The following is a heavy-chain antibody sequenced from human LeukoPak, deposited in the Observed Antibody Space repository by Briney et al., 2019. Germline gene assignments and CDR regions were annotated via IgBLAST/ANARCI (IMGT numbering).Heavy chain of an antibody. J-gene: IGHJ4*02. CDR1: GFTFSSYG. Sequence: TGGSLRLSCAASGFTFSSYGMHWVRQAPGKGLEWVAFIRYDGSNKYYADSVKGRFTISRDNFKNTLYLQMNSLRAEDTAVYYCAKGAPTYYCDSSGYYSFDYWGQGTLVTVSS. D-gene: IGHD3-22*01. V-gene: IGHV3-30*02. CDR2: IRYDGSNK. CDR3: AKGAPTYYCDSSGYYSFDY.